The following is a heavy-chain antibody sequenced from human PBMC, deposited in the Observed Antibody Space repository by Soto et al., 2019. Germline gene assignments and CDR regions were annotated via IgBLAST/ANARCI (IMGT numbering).Heavy chain of an antibody. Sequence: SETLSLTCTVSGYSISSGGYYYSWIRQHPGEGLEWIGYIYSSGNTYYNPSLKSRVTISVETSKNQFSLKLSSVTAADTAVYYCARESRQYSRMNWFDPWGQGTLVTVSS. V-gene: IGHV4-31*03. CDR1: GYSISSGGYY. CDR2: IYSSGNT. D-gene: IGHD2-21*01. CDR3: ARESRQYSRMNWFDP. J-gene: IGHJ5*02.